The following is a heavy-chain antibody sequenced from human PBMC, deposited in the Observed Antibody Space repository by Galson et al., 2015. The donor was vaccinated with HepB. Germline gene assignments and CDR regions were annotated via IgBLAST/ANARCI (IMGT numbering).Heavy chain of an antibody. CDR3: ARGYCSSTTCYSGEFFQY. CDR1: GGSISNYY. CDR2: IYTSGTT. D-gene: IGHD2-2*01. V-gene: IGHV4-4*07. Sequence: ETLSLTCTVSGGSISNYYRNWIRQPAGKGLEWIGRIYTSGTTNYNPSLKSRITMSVDTSKNEVSLRLSSVTAADTAVYYCARGYCSSTTCYSGEFFQYWGQGTLVTASS. J-gene: IGHJ1*01.